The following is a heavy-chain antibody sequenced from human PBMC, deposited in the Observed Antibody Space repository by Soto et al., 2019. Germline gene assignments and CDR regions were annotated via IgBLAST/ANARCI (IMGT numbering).Heavy chain of an antibody. CDR2: ISGSGGSK. Sequence: GGSLRLSCAASGFTFSSYAMSWVRQAPGKGLEWVSAISGSGGSKYYADSVKGRFTISRDNSKNTLYLQMNSLRAEDTAVYYCAKFGFAILIAVAQGYSHWGQGTLVTVSS. D-gene: IGHD6-19*01. J-gene: IGHJ4*02. V-gene: IGHV3-23*01. CDR3: AKFGFAILIAVAQGYSH. CDR1: GFTFSSYA.